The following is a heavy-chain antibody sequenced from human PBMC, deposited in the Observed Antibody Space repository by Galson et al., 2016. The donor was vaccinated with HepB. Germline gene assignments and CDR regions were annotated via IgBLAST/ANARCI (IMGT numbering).Heavy chain of an antibody. Sequence: SVKVSCKASDYTFTSYGISWVRQAPGQGLEWMGWISGYNGNRNYAQKIQGRVTMTTDTSTSTAYMELRSLRSDDTAVYSCGRDSPFWGSPWEYYCMDVWGQGTTVTVSS. CDR1: DYTFTSYG. V-gene: IGHV1-18*01. J-gene: IGHJ6*02. D-gene: IGHD1-26*01. CDR3: GRDSPFWGSPWEYYCMDV. CDR2: ISGYNGNR.